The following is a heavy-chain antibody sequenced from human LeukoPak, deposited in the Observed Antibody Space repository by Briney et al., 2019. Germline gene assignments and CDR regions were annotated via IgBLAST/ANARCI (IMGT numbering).Heavy chain of an antibody. V-gene: IGHV4-34*01. Sequence: SETLSLTCAVYGGSFSGYYWSWIRQPPGKGLEWIGEINHSGSTNYNPSLKSRVTISVDTSKNQFSLKLSSVTAADTAVYYCARADGPLRTFDYWGQGTLDTVSS. CDR2: INHSGST. CDR3: ARADGPLRTFDY. D-gene: IGHD3/OR15-3a*01. J-gene: IGHJ4*02. CDR1: GGSFSGYY.